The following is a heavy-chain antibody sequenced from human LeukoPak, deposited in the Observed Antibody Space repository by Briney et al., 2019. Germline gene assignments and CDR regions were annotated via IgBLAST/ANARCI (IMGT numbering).Heavy chain of an antibody. D-gene: IGHD3-10*01. Sequence: SETLFLTCSVSGFSIGTGYSWGWIRQPPGKGLEWIGTIYHRGNTYYNPSLMSRVTISLDTSKNQFSLRLTSVTAADTALYYCAREVESWFGDLLSYFDSWGQGTQVTVSS. CDR3: AREVESWFGDLLSYFDS. CDR2: IYHRGNT. CDR1: GFSIGTGYS. J-gene: IGHJ4*02. V-gene: IGHV4-38-2*02.